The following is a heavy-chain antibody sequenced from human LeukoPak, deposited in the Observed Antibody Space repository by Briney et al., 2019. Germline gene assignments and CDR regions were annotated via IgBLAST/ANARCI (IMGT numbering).Heavy chain of an antibody. CDR2: FYSGGST. D-gene: IGHD3-22*01. J-gene: IGHJ3*02. Sequence: GGSLRLSCAASGFTVSSNYMSWVRQAPGKELEWVSVFYSGGSTYYAESVKGRFTISRDNSKNTLYLQMSSLRAEDTAVYYCARYYDSSGYTPGAFDIWGQGTMVTVSS. CDR1: GFTVSSNY. CDR3: ARYYDSSGYTPGAFDI. V-gene: IGHV3-53*01.